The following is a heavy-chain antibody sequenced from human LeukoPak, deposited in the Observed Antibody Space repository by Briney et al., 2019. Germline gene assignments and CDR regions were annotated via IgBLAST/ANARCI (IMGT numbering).Heavy chain of an antibody. Sequence: GGSLRLSCAAPGFTFNSYAMSWVRQAPGKGLEWVSAISGSGGSTYYADSVKGRFTISRDNSKNTLYLQMNSLRAEDTAVYYCAKGTAVAGWNYWGQGTLVTVSS. CDR3: AKGTAVAGWNY. CDR1: GFTFNSYA. D-gene: IGHD6-19*01. J-gene: IGHJ4*02. CDR2: ISGSGGST. V-gene: IGHV3-23*01.